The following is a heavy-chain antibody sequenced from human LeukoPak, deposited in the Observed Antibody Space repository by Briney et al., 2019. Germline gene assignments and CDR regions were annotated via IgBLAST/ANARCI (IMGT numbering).Heavy chain of an antibody. CDR1: GYTFTSYD. CDR2: MNPNSGNT. D-gene: IGHD6-13*01. CDR3: ARFMYSSSWYYYYYYMDV. Sequence: ASVKVSCKASGYTFTSYDINWVRQATGQGLEWMGWMNPNSGNTGYAQKFQGRVTMTRNTSISTAYMELSSLRSEDTAVYYCARFMYSSSWYYYYYYMDVWGKGTTVTVSS. J-gene: IGHJ6*03. V-gene: IGHV1-8*01.